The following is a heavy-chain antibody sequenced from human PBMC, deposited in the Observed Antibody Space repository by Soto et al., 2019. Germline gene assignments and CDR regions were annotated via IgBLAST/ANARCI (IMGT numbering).Heavy chain of an antibody. J-gene: IGHJ5*02. V-gene: IGHV4-59*01. Sequence: SETLSLTCTVSGGSISSYYWSWIRQPPGKGLEWIGYIYYSGSINYNPSLKSRVTISVDTSKNQFSLKLSSVTAADTAVYYCAGLEGSAPSAWFDPWGQGTLVTVSS. D-gene: IGHD2-15*01. CDR2: IYYSGSI. CDR3: AGLEGSAPSAWFDP. CDR1: GGSISSYY.